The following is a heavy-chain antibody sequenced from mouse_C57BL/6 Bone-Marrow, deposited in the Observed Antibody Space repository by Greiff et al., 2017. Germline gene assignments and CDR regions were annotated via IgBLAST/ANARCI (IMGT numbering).Heavy chain of an antibody. D-gene: IGHD2-1*01. Sequence: EVQLQQSGPVLVKPGASVKMSCKASGYPFTDYYMNWVKHSHGKSLEWIGVINPYNGGTSYNQKFKGKATLTVDKSSSTAYMELNSLTSEDSAVYYWAREEGNYPFAYWGQGTLVTVSA. CDR2: INPYNGGT. V-gene: IGHV1-19*01. CDR3: AREEGNYPFAY. CDR1: GYPFTDYY. J-gene: IGHJ3*01.